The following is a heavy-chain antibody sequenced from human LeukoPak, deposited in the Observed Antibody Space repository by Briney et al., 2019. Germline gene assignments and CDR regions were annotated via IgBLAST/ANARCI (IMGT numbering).Heavy chain of an antibody. CDR3: AINIGASRGY. J-gene: IGHJ4*02. V-gene: IGHV4-38-2*01. CDR1: GYSISSGYY. CDR2: IYHSGRT. Sequence: SETLSLTCAVSGYSISSGYYWGWIRQPPGKGLEWVGMIYHSGRTYYNPSLKSRVTISQDTSKNHFSLKLSSVTAADTAVYYCAINIGASRGYWGQGTLVTVSS. D-gene: IGHD4/OR15-4a*01.